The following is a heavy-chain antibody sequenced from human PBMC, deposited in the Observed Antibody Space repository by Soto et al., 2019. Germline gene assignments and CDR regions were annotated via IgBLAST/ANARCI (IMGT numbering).Heavy chain of an antibody. J-gene: IGHJ2*01. CDR2: ISAYNGNT. V-gene: IGHV1-18*01. Sequence: QVQLVQSGAEVKKPGASVKVSCKASGYTFTSYGISWVRQAPGQGLEGMGWISAYNGNTNYAQKLQGRVTMTTDTSTSTAYMGLRSLSTNVTAVYYSARDHYGGNSAFDLWGRGTLVTVSS. CDR1: GYTFTSYG. D-gene: IGHD4-17*01. CDR3: ARDHYGGNSAFDL.